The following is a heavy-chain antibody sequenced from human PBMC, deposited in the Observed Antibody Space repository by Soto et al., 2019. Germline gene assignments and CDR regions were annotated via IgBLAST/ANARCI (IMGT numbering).Heavy chain of an antibody. CDR2: MNPNSGNT. D-gene: IGHD6-19*01. CDR3: ARGRKYSSGWVY. V-gene: IGHV1-8*01. CDR1: GYTFTSYD. J-gene: IGHJ4*02. Sequence: ASVKVSCKASGYTFTSYDINWVRQATGQGLEWMGWMNPNSGNTGYAQKFQGRVTMTRNTSISTAYMELSSLRSEDTAVYYCARGRKYSSGWVYWGQGTLVTVSS.